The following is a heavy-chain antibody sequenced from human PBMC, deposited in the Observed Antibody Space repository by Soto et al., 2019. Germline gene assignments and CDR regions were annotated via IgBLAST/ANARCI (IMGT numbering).Heavy chain of an antibody. D-gene: IGHD3-3*01. V-gene: IGHV1-46*01. CDR3: ARDRLPGYDFWSARRWFDP. J-gene: IGHJ5*02. Sequence: ASVKVSCKASGYTFTSYYMHWVRQAPGQGLEWMGIINPSGGSTSYAQKFQGRVTMTRDTSPSTVYMELSSLRSEDTAVYYCARDRLPGYDFWSARRWFDPWGQGTLVTVSS. CDR1: GYTFTSYY. CDR2: INPSGGST.